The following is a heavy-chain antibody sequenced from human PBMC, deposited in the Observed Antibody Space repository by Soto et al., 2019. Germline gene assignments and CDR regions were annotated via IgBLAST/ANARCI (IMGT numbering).Heavy chain of an antibody. CDR1: GGSFSGYY. V-gene: IGHV4-34*01. Sequence: SETLSLTCAVYGGSFSGYYWSWIRQPPGKGLEWIGEINHSGSTNYNPSLKSRVTISVDTSKNQFSLKLSSVTAEDTALYHCARENAYTYGSVSDYWGQGTLVTVSS. CDR3: ARENAYTYGSVSDY. CDR2: INHSGST. D-gene: IGHD5-18*01. J-gene: IGHJ4*02.